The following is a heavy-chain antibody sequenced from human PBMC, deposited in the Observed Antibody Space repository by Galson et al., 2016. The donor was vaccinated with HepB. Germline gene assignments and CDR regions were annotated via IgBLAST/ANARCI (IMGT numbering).Heavy chain of an antibody. CDR1: GGSFSGYY. V-gene: IGHV4-34*01. Sequence: SETLSLTCAVYGGSFSGYYWSWIRQPPGKGLEWIGEINHSGSTNYNPSLKSRITISVDTSKNQFSLKLSSVTAADTAVYYCARGAAAPFDPWGQGTLVTVSS. CDR2: INHSGST. D-gene: IGHD2-2*01. CDR3: ARGAAAPFDP. J-gene: IGHJ5*02.